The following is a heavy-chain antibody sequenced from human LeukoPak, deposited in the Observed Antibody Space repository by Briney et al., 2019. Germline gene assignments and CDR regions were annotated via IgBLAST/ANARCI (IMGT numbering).Heavy chain of an antibody. CDR3: ARGSFDSSGYYVFDY. CDR1: GDSITRNY. J-gene: IGHJ4*02. Sequence: SETLSLTCTVSGDSITRNYWSWIRQPAGKGLEWIGRIYNSGNTNYSPSLESRVTMSTATSKNQFSLKLTSVTAADTAVYYCARGSFDSSGYYVFDYWGQGTLVTVSS. CDR2: IYNSGNT. D-gene: IGHD3-22*01. V-gene: IGHV4-4*07.